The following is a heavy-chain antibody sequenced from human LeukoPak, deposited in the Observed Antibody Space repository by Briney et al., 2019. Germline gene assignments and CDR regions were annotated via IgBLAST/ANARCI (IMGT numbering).Heavy chain of an antibody. CDR2: ISGSGGST. V-gene: IGHV3-23*01. CDR1: GFTFSTYA. D-gene: IGHD6-13*01. Sequence: GGSLRLSCAASGFTFSTYAMSWVRQAPGKGLEWVSAISGSGGSTYYADSVKGRFTISRDNSKNTLYLQMNSLRAEDTSIYFCAKALEQETVIALDSWGQGTGVTVSS. CDR3: AKALEQETVIALDS. J-gene: IGHJ4*02.